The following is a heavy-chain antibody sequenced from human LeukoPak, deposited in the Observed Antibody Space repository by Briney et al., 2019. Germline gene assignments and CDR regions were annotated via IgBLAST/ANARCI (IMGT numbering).Heavy chain of an antibody. CDR1: GGSISSYY. CDR2: IYYSGST. V-gene: IGHV4-59*01. J-gene: IGHJ4*02. CDR3: ARSSYGSGSYYYY. Sequence: SETLSLTCTVSGGSISSYYWSWIRQPPGKGLEWIGYIYYSGSTNYNPSLKSRVTMSVDTPKNQFSLKLSSVTAADTAVYYCARSSYGSGSYYYYWGQGTLVTVSS. D-gene: IGHD3-10*01.